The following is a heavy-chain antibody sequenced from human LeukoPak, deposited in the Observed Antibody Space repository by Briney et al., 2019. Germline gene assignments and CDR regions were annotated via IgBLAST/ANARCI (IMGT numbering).Heavy chain of an antibody. Sequence: GGSLRLSCAASGFTFSSYAMSWVRQAPGKGLEWVSAISGSGGSTYYADSVKGRFTISRDNSKNTLYLQMNSLRAEDTAVYYCVGGGWYDLGWFDPWGQGTLVTVSP. J-gene: IGHJ5*02. D-gene: IGHD6-19*01. CDR1: GFTFSSYA. V-gene: IGHV3-23*01. CDR3: VGGGWYDLGWFDP. CDR2: ISGSGGST.